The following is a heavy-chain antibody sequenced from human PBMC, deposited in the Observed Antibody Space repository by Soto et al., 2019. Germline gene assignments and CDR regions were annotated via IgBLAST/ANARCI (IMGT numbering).Heavy chain of an antibody. J-gene: IGHJ4*02. CDR1: GFTFSHFA. V-gene: IGHV3-30-3*01. D-gene: IGHD6-6*01. CDR2: ISYDGSNK. Sequence: QVQLLESGGGVVQPGRSLRLSCAASGFTFSHFAMHWIRQTPGKGLEWVAIISYDGSNKYCADSVEGRFTISRDNSKNTLYLQMNSLRAEDTAVYYCATEEYGQYYFDYWGQGSLVTVSS. CDR3: ATEEYGQYYFDY.